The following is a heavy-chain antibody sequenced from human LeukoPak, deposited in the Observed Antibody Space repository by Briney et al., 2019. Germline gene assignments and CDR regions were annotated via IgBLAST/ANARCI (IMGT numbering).Heavy chain of an antibody. J-gene: IGHJ4*02. CDR1: GYTLTELS. V-gene: IGHV1-46*01. CDR3: ARASGYLDY. CDR2: INPSGGST. Sequence: ASVKVSCKVSGYTLTELSMHWVRQAPGQGLEWMGIINPSGGSTSYAQKFQGRVTMTRDTSTSTVYMELSSLRSEDTAVYYCARASGYLDYWGQGTLVTVSS. D-gene: IGHD2-15*01.